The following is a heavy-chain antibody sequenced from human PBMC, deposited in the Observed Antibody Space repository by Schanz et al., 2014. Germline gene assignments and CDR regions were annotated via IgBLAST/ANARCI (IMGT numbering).Heavy chain of an antibody. CDR3: AKDHAGSDILTALGN. V-gene: IGHV3-20*04. Sequence: EVQLLESGGGLVQPGGSLRLSCAASGFTFSIYAMSWVRQAPGKGLEWVSGINWNGGSTGYADSVKGRFTISRDNAKNSLYLQMNSLRAEDTALYYCAKDHAGSDILTALGNWGQGTLVTVSS. D-gene: IGHD3-9*01. CDR1: GFTFSIYA. CDR2: INWNGGST. J-gene: IGHJ4*02.